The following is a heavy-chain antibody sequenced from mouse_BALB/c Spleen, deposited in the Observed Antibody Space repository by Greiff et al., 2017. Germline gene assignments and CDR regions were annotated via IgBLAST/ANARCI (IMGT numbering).Heavy chain of an antibody. CDR2: ISYDGSN. D-gene: IGHD1-1*01. V-gene: IGHV3-6*02. CDR3: ARKAYGSSPWFAY. Sequence: EVQLMESGPGLVKPSQSLSLTCSVTGYSITSGYYWNWIRQFPGNKLEWMGYISYDGSNNYNPSLKNRISITRDTSKNQFFLKLNSVTTEDTATYYCARKAYGSSPWFAYWGQGTLVTVSA. CDR1: GYSITSGYY. J-gene: IGHJ3*01.